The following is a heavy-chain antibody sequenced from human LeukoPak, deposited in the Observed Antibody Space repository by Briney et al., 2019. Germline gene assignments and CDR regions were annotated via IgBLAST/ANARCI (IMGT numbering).Heavy chain of an antibody. J-gene: IGHJ4*02. Sequence: SQTLSLSCAISGDSVSSNNVASNWIRQSPSRGLEWLGRTYYRSKWYNDNGGSLMSRITISPDTSKNQFSLQVYSVTPEDTAVSYCARDVGTTGWHTYDFWGQGTLVTVSS. CDR2: TYYRSKWYN. CDR1: GDSVSSNNVA. V-gene: IGHV6-1*01. D-gene: IGHD3-9*01. CDR3: ARDVGTTGWHTYDF.